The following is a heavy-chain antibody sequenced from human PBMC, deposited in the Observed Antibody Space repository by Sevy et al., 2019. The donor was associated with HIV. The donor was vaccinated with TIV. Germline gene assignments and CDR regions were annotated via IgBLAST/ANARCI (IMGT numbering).Heavy chain of an antibody. CDR1: GFTFSSYA. D-gene: IGHD5-18*01. CDR3: ARVPYSYGYVDF. Sequence: GGSLRLSCAASGFTFSSYAMHWVRQAPGKGLEWVAVISYDGSNKYYADSVKGRITISRDNSKNRLYLQMNSLRAEDTAVYYCARVPYSYGYVDFWGQGTLVTVSS. J-gene: IGHJ4*02. CDR2: ISYDGSNK. V-gene: IGHV3-30-3*01.